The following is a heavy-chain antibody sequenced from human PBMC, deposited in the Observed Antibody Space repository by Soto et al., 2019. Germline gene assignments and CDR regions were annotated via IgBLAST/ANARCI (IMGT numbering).Heavy chain of an antibody. J-gene: IGHJ5*02. Sequence: PSETLSLTCTVSGGSISSGCYYWSWIRQHPGKGLEWIGYIYYSGSTYYRSKWYNDYAVSVKSRITINPDTSKNQFSLQLNSVTPEDTAVYYCASSPGGAAADAFDPWGQGTLVTVSS. CDR2: IYYSGST. D-gene: IGHD6-13*01. V-gene: IGHV4-31*08. CDR3: ASSPGGAAADAFDP. CDR1: GGSISSGCYY.